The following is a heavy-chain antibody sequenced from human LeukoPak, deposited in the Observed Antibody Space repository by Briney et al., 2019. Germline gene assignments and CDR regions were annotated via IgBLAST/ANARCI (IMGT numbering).Heavy chain of an antibody. V-gene: IGHV4-34*01. D-gene: IGHD1-26*01. Sequence: PSETLSLTCAVYGGSFSGYYWSWIRQPPGKGLEWIGEISHSGSTNYNPSLKSRVTISVDTSKNQFSLNLSSVTAADTAVYYCVRNGGSYSFDYWGQGTLVTVSS. J-gene: IGHJ4*02. CDR2: ISHSGST. CDR3: VRNGGSYSFDY. CDR1: GGSFSGYY.